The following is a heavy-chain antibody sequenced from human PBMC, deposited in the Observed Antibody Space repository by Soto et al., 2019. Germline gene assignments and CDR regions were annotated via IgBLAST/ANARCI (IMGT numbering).Heavy chain of an antibody. D-gene: IGHD3-3*01. Sequence: QVQLVQSGAEVKKPGSSVKVSCKASGGTFSSYAISWVRQAPGQGLEWMGGIIPIFGTANYAQKFQGRVTITADESTSTAYMELSSLRSEDTAVYYCARSIRPRSYYYYYYMDVWGKGTTVTVSS. J-gene: IGHJ6*03. CDR1: GGTFSSYA. CDR3: ARSIRPRSYYYYYYMDV. CDR2: IIPIFGTA. V-gene: IGHV1-69*01.